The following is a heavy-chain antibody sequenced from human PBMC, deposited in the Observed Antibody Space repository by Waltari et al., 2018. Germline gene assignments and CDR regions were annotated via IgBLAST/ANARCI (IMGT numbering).Heavy chain of an antibody. D-gene: IGHD1-1*01. Sequence: DVQLVESGGGLVTSGGSLRLSCAALGFLFSYYQLSCVHQAPGKGLEWVANIKQDGSEKYYVDSVKGRFTISRDNAKNSLYLQMNSLRAEDTAVYFCARDTTGGLGHFDYWGQGTLVTVPS. V-gene: IGHV3-7*03. CDR3: ARDTTGGLGHFDY. J-gene: IGHJ4*02. CDR2: IKQDGSEK. CDR1: GFLFSYYQ.